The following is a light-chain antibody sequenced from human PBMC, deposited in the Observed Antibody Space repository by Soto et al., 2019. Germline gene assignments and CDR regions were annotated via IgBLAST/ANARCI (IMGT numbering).Light chain of an antibody. Sequence: QSALTQPRSVSGSPGQSVTISCTGTSNDVGGYNYVSWYQQHPGKAPKLMIYDVTERPSGVPDRFSGSNSGNTASLTISGLQAEDEADYYCCSYAGSYTLIFGGGTKLTVL. CDR1: SNDVGGYNY. CDR2: DVT. CDR3: CSYAGSYTLI. J-gene: IGLJ2*01. V-gene: IGLV2-11*01.